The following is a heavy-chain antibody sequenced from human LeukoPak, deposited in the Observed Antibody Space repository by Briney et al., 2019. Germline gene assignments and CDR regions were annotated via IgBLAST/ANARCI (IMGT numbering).Heavy chain of an antibody. CDR1: GGSISSYY. V-gene: IGHV4-59*08. J-gene: IGHJ4*02. Sequence: SETLSLTCTVSGGSISSYYWSWIRQPPGKGLDWIGYIYYSGSTNYNPSLKSRVTISVDTSKNHFSLKLSSVTAADTAVYYCARHGPMADVFDYWGQGTLVTVSS. CDR2: IYYSGST. D-gene: IGHD5-24*01. CDR3: ARHGPMADVFDY.